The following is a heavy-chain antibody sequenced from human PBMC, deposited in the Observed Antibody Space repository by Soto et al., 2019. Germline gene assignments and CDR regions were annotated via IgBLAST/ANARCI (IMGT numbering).Heavy chain of an antibody. Sequence: RQSCAAAGFTIRSFTLNRFSKKTGKGLEGVSGINSGGRTYYADSVKGRFTISRDDSKNTLYLQIISLRAEDTAVYYCAKDLRPDGVWDFDYWGQGTLVTVSS. CDR3: AKDLRPDGVWDFDY. D-gene: IGHD4-17*01. CDR2: INSGGRT. J-gene: IGHJ4*02. CDR1: GFTIRSFT. V-gene: IGHV3-23*01.